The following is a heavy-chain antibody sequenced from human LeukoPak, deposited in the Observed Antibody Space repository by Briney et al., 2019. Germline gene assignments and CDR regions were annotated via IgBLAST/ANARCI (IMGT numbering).Heavy chain of an antibody. V-gene: IGHV4-39*07. D-gene: IGHD6-13*01. CDR2: IYYSGST. J-gene: IGHJ5*02. CDR3: ARALRGIAAAPGEFDP. Sequence: PSETLSLTCTVSGGSISNSNYYWGWLRQPPGKGLEWIGSIYYSGSTYYNPSLKSRVTISVDTSKNQFSLKLSSVTAADTAVYYCARALRGIAAAPGEFDPWGQGTLVTVSS. CDR1: GGSISNSNYY.